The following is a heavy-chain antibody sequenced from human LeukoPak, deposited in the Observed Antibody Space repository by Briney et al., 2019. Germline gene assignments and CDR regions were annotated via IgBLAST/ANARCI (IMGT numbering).Heavy chain of an antibody. CDR3: ASGSGIAAAADY. D-gene: IGHD6-13*01. J-gene: IGHJ4*02. CDR1: GFTFSSYG. V-gene: IGHV3-30*03. Sequence: GGSLRLSCAASGFTFSSYGMHWVRQAPGKGLEWVAVISYDGSNKYYADSVKGRFTISRDNSKNTLYLQMNSLRAEDTAVYYCASGSGIAAAADYWGQGTLVTVSS. CDR2: ISYDGSNK.